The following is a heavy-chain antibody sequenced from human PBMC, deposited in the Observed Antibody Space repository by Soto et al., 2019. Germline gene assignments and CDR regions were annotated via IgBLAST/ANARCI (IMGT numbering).Heavy chain of an antibody. CDR3: ATLPRGH. CDR1: GGSISNYY. V-gene: IGHV4-59*08. J-gene: IGHJ4*02. D-gene: IGHD3-10*01. CDR2: IFYSGST. Sequence: SETLSLTCTVSGGSISNYYWSWIRQPPGKGLEWIGYIFYSGSTKYNPSLKSRATISIDTSKNQVSLKLSSVTAEDTAVYYCATLPRGHWGQGTLVTV.